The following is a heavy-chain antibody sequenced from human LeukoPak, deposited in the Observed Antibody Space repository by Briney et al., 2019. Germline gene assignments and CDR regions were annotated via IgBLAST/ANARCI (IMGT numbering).Heavy chain of an antibody. J-gene: IGHJ4*02. D-gene: IGHD3-10*01. CDR1: GFTFSSYG. CDR2: ISYDGSNK. V-gene: IGHV3-30*18. CDR3: AKELLLWFGEKSRYFDY. Sequence: GGSLRLSCAASGFTFSSYGMHWVRQAPGKGPEWVAVISYDGSNKYYADSVKGRFTISRDNSKNTLYLQMNSLRAEDTAVYYCAKELLLWFGEKSRYFDYWGQGTLVTVSS.